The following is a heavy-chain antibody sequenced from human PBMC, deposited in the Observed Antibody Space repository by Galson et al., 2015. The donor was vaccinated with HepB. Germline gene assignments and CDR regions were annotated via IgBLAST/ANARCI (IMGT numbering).Heavy chain of an antibody. CDR3: ARLQAVEMATNDAFDI. CDR1: GYSFTSYW. V-gene: IGHV5-51*03. Sequence: QSGAEVKKPGESLKISCTGSGYSFTSYWIGWVRQMPGKGLEWMGIIYPGDSDTRYSPSFQGQVTISADKSISTAYLQWSSLKASDTAMYYCARLQAVEMATNDAFDIWGQGTMVTVSS. J-gene: IGHJ3*02. CDR2: IYPGDSDT. D-gene: IGHD5-24*01.